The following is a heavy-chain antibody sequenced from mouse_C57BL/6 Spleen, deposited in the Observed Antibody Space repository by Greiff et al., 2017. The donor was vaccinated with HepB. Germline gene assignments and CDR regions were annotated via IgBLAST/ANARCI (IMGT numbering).Heavy chain of an antibody. CDR2: IDPENGDT. J-gene: IGHJ3*01. D-gene: IGHD6-5*01. CDR3: TTMLAY. V-gene: IGHV14-4*01. Sequence: EVKLVESGAELVRPGASVKLSCTASGFNIKDDYMHWVKQRPEQGLEWIGWIDPENGDTEYASKFQGKATITADTSSNTAYLQLSSLTSEDTAVYYCTTMLAYWGQGTLVTVSA. CDR1: GFNIKDDY.